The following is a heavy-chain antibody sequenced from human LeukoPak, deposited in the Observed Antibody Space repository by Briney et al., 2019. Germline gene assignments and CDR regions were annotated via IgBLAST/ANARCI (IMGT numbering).Heavy chain of an antibody. CDR3: ARGGATPFDY. Sequence: PSETPSLTCTVSGGSISSYYWSWIRQPAGKGLEWIGRIYTTGSTNYNPSLKSRVNMSVDTSKNQFSLKLSSVTAADTAMYYCARGGATPFDYWGQGTLVTVSS. CDR2: IYTTGST. J-gene: IGHJ4*02. D-gene: IGHD2-15*01. CDR1: GGSISSYY. V-gene: IGHV4-4*07.